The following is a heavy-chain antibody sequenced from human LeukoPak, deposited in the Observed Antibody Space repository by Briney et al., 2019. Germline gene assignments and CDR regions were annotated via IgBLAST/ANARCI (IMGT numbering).Heavy chain of an antibody. CDR3: ARKASGNYHVFDS. V-gene: IGHV3-11*04. CDR1: GFSFSNYF. D-gene: IGHD1-26*01. CDR2: ITNSGRST. J-gene: IGHJ4*02. Sequence: PGGSLRLSCEASGFSFSNYFMSWIRQAPGKGLEWVSYITNSGRSTNYADAVKGRFTISRDNAKKSVYLEMTDLRAEDTAVYYCARKASGNYHVFDSWGQGTLVTVSS.